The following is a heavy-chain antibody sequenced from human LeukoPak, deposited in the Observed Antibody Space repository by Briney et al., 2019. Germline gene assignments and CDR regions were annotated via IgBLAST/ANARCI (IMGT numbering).Heavy chain of an antibody. J-gene: IGHJ6*03. CDR3: ARVVLWGYNWIYYYYMDV. Sequence: GGSLRLSCVASGFTFSSRDWMTWVRQAPGKGLEWVANIKQDGSEKYYVDSVKGRFTISRDNAKNSLYLQMNSLRAEDTAVYYCARVVLWGYNWIYYYYMDVWGKGTTVTVSS. V-gene: IGHV3-7*01. D-gene: IGHD1-1*01. CDR1: GFTFSSRDW. CDR2: IKQDGSEK.